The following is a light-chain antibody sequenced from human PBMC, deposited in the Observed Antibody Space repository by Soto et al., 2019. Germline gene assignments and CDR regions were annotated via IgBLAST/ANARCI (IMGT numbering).Light chain of an antibody. V-gene: IGKV3-15*01. Sequence: EIVLTQSPGTLSLSPGERATLSCRASQSVTSSNLAWYQQKPGQAPRLLIYGASTRATGIPARFSGSGSGTVFTLTISSLQSDDFAVYYCQQYLDWPRTFGQGTKVDIK. CDR2: GAS. CDR3: QQYLDWPRT. J-gene: IGKJ1*01. CDR1: QSVTSSN.